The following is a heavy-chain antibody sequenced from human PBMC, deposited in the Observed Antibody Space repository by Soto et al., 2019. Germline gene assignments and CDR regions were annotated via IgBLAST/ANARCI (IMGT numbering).Heavy chain of an antibody. CDR1: GGSISSSSYY. CDR3: ARELGSGSYIDY. J-gene: IGHJ4*02. Sequence: QLQLQESGPGLVKPSETLSLTCTVSGGSISSSSYYWGWIRQPPGKGLEWIGNIYYTGSTHYNPSLKSRVTMSVDTSKNQFSLKLTSVTAADTAVYYCARELGSGSYIDYGGQGTLVTVSS. CDR2: IYYTGST. D-gene: IGHD3-10*01. V-gene: IGHV4-39*01.